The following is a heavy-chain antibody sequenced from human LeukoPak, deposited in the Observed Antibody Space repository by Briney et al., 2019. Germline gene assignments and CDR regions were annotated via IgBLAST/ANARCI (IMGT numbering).Heavy chain of an antibody. V-gene: IGHV3-30*04. CDR2: ISYDGSNR. J-gene: IGHJ3*02. Sequence: GRSLRLSCAASGFTFSTYTMHWVRQAPGKGLQLVALISYDGSNRYYTDSVEGRFTISRDNSKNTLYLQMDSLRAEDTAVYYCARVRDKSGYYTRNKNAFDIWGQGTMVTVSS. D-gene: IGHD3-3*01. CDR3: ARVRDKSGYYTRNKNAFDI. CDR1: GFTFSTYT.